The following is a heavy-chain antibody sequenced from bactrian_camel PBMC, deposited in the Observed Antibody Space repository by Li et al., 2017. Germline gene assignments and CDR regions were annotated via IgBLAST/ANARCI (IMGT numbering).Heavy chain of an antibody. D-gene: IGHD5*01. J-gene: IGHJ4*01. V-gene: IGHV3S55*01. CDR2: ISSDGST. CDR3: AADRGLEYGLGRTNY. CDR1: GVTFEGAD. Sequence: HVQLVESGGGSVQTGETLRLSCLGVGVTFEGADMNWYRQPPGKRCELVASISSDGSTYYADSVKGRFTISRDNAKNTLYLPMNSLKTEDTAVYYCAADRGLEYGLGRTNYWGQGTQVTVS.